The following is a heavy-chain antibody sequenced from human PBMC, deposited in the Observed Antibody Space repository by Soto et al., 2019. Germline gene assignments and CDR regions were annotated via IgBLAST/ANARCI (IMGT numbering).Heavy chain of an antibody. D-gene: IGHD5-18*01. Sequence: SETLSLTCTVSGGSISSGGYYWSWIRQHPGKGLEWIGYIYYSGSTYYNPSLKSRVTISVDTSKNQFSLKLSSVTAADTAVYYCARGRSWDTAMLIPQYFDYWGQGTLVTVSS. CDR3: ARGRSWDTAMLIPQYFDY. V-gene: IGHV4-31*03. CDR2: IYYSGST. CDR1: GGSISSGGYY. J-gene: IGHJ4*02.